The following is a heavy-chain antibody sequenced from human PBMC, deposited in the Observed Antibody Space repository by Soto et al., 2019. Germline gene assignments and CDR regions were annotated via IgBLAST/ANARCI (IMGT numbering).Heavy chain of an antibody. V-gene: IGHV4-34*01. J-gene: IGHJ6*02. Sequence: QVQLQQWGAGLLKPSETLSLNCAVYGGSFSGYYWSWIRQPPGKGLEWIGEINHSGSTNYNTSLNSRVTISVDTYMKQFCLKPSSVTDAYTAGYYFASGPQGSGIDVWGQGTPVTGFS. CDR1: GGSFSGYY. CDR3: ASGPQGSGIDV. D-gene: IGHD1-26*01. CDR2: INHSGST.